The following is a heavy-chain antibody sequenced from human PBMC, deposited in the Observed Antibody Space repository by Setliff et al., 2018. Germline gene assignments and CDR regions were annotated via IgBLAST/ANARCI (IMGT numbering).Heavy chain of an antibody. CDR2: MYGGGTT. CDR3: ARAKGNDYSMDV. Sequence: GESLKISCAASGFIINSYSMTWVRQAPGKGLEWVSGMYGGGTTFYADSVKGRFTISRDNSKNTLYLQMSSLRVDDTAVYYCARAKGNDYSMDVWGKGTTVTVSS. V-gene: IGHV3-23*01. J-gene: IGHJ6*03. CDR1: GFIINSYS.